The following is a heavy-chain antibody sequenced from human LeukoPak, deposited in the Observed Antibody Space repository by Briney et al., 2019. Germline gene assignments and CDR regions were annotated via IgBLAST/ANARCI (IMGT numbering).Heavy chain of an antibody. CDR3: AKDKCSGGSCYSAFDI. Sequence: GGSLRLSCAASGFTFSNYWMHWVRQAPGKGLEWVSAISGSGGSTYYADSVKGRFTISRDNSKNTLYLQMNSLRAEDTAVYYCAKDKCSGGSCYSAFDIWGQGTMVTVSS. V-gene: IGHV3-23*01. CDR2: ISGSGGST. CDR1: GFTFSNYW. D-gene: IGHD2-15*01. J-gene: IGHJ3*02.